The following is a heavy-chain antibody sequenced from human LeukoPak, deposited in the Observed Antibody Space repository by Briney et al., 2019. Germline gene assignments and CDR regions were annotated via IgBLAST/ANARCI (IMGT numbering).Heavy chain of an antibody. CDR2: VFYRGST. CDR3: ARQRFRAYFYYYMDV. J-gene: IGHJ6*03. CDR1: GDSMRNTNYY. V-gene: IGHV4-39*01. D-gene: IGHD2-21*01. Sequence: PSETLSLTCSVSGDSMRNTNYYWGWIRQPPGKGLEWIGSVFYRGSTYYNPSLKSRVTISVDTSKNQFSLSLSSVTAADTAVYYCARQRFRAYFYYYMDVWGNGTTVTVSS.